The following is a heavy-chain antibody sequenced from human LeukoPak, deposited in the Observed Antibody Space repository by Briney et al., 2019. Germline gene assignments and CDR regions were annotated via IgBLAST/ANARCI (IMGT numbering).Heavy chain of an antibody. D-gene: IGHD2-21*02. CDR2: IIPISGTT. CDR3: AREGPGGDLT. J-gene: IGHJ3*01. Sequence: GASVKVSCKASGGTFSSYTISWVRQAPGQGLEWMGRIIPISGTTNYAQKFQGRVTITTDESTSTAYMELSSLRSEDTAVYYCAREGPGGDLTWGQGTMVTVSS. CDR1: GGTFSSYT. V-gene: IGHV1-69*05.